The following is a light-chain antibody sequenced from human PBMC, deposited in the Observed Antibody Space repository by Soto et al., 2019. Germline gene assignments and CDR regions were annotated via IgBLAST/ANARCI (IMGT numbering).Light chain of an antibody. CDR1: GSNIGAGYD. Sequence: QSVLTQSPSVSGAPGQRVTISCTGSGSNIGAGYDVHWYHQLPGAAPRLLIYASMNRPSGVPDRFSGSKSGTSASLDITGLQAEDEGDYYCLSYDNSLSGVLFGGGTKLTVL. J-gene: IGLJ2*01. V-gene: IGLV1-40*01. CDR2: ASM. CDR3: LSYDNSLSGVL.